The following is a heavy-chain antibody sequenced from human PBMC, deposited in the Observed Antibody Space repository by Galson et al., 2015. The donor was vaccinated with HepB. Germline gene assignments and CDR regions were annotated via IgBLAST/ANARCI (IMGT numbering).Heavy chain of an antibody. Sequence: SLRLSCAVSGFSFMSHSMNWVRHSPGKGLEWLAYINSGGAEYYAGSARGRFPLSRDNVKKAMYLHMSSLRVEDTAVYYCARNPASYDYYNMDVWGQGTTVTVS. CDR3: ARNPASYDYYNMDV. CDR1: GFSFMSHS. D-gene: IGHD3-3*01. CDR2: INSGGAE. V-gene: IGHV3-48*01. J-gene: IGHJ6*02.